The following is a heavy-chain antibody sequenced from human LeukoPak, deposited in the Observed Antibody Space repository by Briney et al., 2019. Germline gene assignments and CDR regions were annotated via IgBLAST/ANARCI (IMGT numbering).Heavy chain of an antibody. CDR2: IYSGGST. Sequence: GGPLRLSCAASGFTVSSNYMSWVRQAPGKGLAWVSVIYSGGSTYYADSVKGRFTISRDNSKNTLYLQMNSLRAEDTAVYYCARDDRDGYNWGYFDYWGQGTLVTVSS. CDR1: GFTVSSNY. D-gene: IGHD5-24*01. V-gene: IGHV3-53*01. J-gene: IGHJ4*02. CDR3: ARDDRDGYNWGYFDY.